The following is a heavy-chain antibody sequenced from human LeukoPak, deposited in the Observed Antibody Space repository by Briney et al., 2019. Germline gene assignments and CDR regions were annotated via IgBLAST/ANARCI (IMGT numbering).Heavy chain of an antibody. Sequence: ASVKVSCKASGYTFTSYYMHWVRQAPGQGLEWMGIINPSGGSTSYAQKFQGRVTMTRDMSTSTVYMELSSLRSEDTAVYYCATEVVTAAFGVAGANWGQGTLVTVSS. CDR3: ATEVVTAAFGVAGAN. J-gene: IGHJ4*02. CDR2: INPSGGST. CDR1: GYTFTSYY. V-gene: IGHV1-46*01. D-gene: IGHD2-21*02.